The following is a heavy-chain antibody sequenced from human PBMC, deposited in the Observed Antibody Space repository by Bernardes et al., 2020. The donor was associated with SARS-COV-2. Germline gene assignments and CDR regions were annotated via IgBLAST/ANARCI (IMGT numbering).Heavy chain of an antibody. CDR2: IYYSGST. Sequence: SETLSLTCTVSGGSISSYYWSWIRQPPGKGLEWIGYIYYSGSTYYNPSLKSRVTISVDTSKNQFSLKLSSVTAADTAVYYCARDRSPPVYTMEGDFWSGYYGVMDVWGQGTTVTVSS. CDR1: GGSISSYY. D-gene: IGHD3-3*01. CDR3: ARDRSPPVYTMEGDFWSGYYGVMDV. J-gene: IGHJ6*02. V-gene: IGHV4-59*01.